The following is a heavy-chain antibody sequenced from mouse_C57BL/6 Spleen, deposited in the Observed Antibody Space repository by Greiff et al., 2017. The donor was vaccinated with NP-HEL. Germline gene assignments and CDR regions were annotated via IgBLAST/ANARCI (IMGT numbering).Heavy chain of an antibody. CDR2: IYPGSGNT. CDR1: GYTFTDYY. D-gene: IGHD2-5*01. V-gene: IGHV1-76*01. Sequence: VQLQQSGAELVRPGASVKLSCKASGYTFTDYYINWVKQRPGQGLEWIARIYPGSGNTYYNEKFKGKATPTAEKSSSTAYMQLSSLTSEDSAVYFCARSVHSNNRDAMDYWGQGTSVTVSS. J-gene: IGHJ4*01. CDR3: ARSVHSNNRDAMDY.